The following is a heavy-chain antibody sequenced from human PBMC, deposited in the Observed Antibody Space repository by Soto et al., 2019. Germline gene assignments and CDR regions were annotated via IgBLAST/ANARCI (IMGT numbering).Heavy chain of an antibody. CDR2: ISSSGSTI. Sequence: GGSLRLSCAASGFTFSDYHMSWIRQAPGKGLEWVSYISSSGSTIYYADSVKGRFTISRDNAKNSLYLQMNSLRAEDTAVYYCAREYSGYDLSDAFDIWGQGTMVTVSS. CDR3: AREYSGYDLSDAFDI. D-gene: IGHD5-12*01. V-gene: IGHV3-11*01. CDR1: GFTFSDYH. J-gene: IGHJ3*02.